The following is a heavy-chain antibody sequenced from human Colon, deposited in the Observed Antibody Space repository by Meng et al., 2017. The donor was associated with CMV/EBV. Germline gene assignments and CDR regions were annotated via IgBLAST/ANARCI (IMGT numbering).Heavy chain of an antibody. D-gene: IGHD1-20*01. J-gene: IGHJ4*02. CDR3: ARGHDNWEPIPPFIY. V-gene: IGHV4-38-2*02. CDR1: GYSISSGYY. Sequence: GSLRLSCTVSGYSISSGYYWGWIRQPPGKGLEWIGTIYHSGSTYYNPSLKSRVTISVDTSKNQFSLNLDSVTAADTAVYYCARGHDNWEPIPPFIYWGRGTLVTVSS. CDR2: IYHSGST.